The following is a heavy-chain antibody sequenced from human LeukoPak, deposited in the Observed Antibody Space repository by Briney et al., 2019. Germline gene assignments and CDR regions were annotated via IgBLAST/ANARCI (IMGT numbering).Heavy chain of an antibody. Sequence: ASVKVSCKASGYTFTGYYMHWVRQAPGQGLEWMGWINPNSGGTNYAQKFQGRVTMTRDTSISTAYMALSRLRSDDTAVYYCARAGSPVNWFDPWGQGTLVTVSS. CDR3: ARAGSPVNWFDP. D-gene: IGHD2-15*01. J-gene: IGHJ5*02. CDR1: GYTFTGYY. V-gene: IGHV1-2*02. CDR2: INPNSGGT.